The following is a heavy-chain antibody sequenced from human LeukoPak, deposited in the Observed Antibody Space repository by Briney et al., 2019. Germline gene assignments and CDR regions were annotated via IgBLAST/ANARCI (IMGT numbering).Heavy chain of an antibody. CDR2: INILSNYI. Sequence: PGGSLRLSCAASGFTFSSYSMNWVRQAPGKGLEWVSSINILSNYIYYADSVKGRFTISRDNAKNSLYLQMNSLRAEDTAVYYCARARGSSGYSMGAFEIWGQGTMVTVSS. CDR3: ARARGSSGYSMGAFEI. V-gene: IGHV3-21*01. CDR1: GFTFSSYS. J-gene: IGHJ3*02. D-gene: IGHD3-22*01.